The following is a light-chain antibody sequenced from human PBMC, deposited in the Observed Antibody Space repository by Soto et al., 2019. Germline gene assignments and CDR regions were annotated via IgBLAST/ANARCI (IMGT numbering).Light chain of an antibody. CDR2: KAS. J-gene: IGKJ4*01. V-gene: IGKV1-5*03. Sequence: DIQMTQSPSTLSASVGDRVTITCRASQSISSWLAWYQQKPGKAPKLLIYKASSLESGVPSRFSGSGSGTEFTLSISSLLPDDFATYYCQQYNSYPLTFGGGTKVEIK. CDR1: QSISSW. CDR3: QQYNSYPLT.